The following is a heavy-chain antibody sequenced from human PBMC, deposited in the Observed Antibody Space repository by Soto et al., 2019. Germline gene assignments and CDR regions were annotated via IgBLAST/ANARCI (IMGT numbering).Heavy chain of an antibody. CDR2: IIPIFGTA. Sequence: QVQLVQSGAEVKKPGSSVKVSCKASGGTFSSYAISWVRQAPGQGLEWMGGIIPIFGTANYAQKFQGRVTITADESKRTADTELSSLGSVDTAVYYCATTTYDDAFDIWGQGTMVTVSS. D-gene: IGHD3-3*01. CDR1: GGTFSSYA. V-gene: IGHV1-69*12. CDR3: ATTTYDDAFDI. J-gene: IGHJ3*02.